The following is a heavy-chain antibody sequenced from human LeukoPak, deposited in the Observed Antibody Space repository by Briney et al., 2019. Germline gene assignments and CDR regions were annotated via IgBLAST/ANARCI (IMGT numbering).Heavy chain of an antibody. CDR1: GFTLRAVI. V-gene: IGHV3-21*01. D-gene: IGHD3-22*01. J-gene: IGHJ6*02. Sequence: PGGSLSPSFVPPGFTLRAVIVNGSRRAPGKGLGGLCSFGSGITYGNYAAPVKGRFTISRDDAKTSLNLPTNSLRAEDTAVYYCARDLEIVVDGLGDYFYAGMDVWGQGTTVTVSS. CDR3: ARDLEIVVDGLGDYFYAGMDV. CDR2: FGSGITYG.